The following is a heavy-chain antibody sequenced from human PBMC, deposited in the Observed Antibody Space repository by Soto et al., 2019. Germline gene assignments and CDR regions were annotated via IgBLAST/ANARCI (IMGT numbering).Heavy chain of an antibody. D-gene: IGHD3-16*01. CDR1: GFTFTSYS. Sequence: PGGSLRLSCAASGFTFTSYSMNWVRQAPGQGLEWVSYITSKSTTIKYADSVKGRFTVSRGNAKNSLYLQLNSLRDEDTAVYYCAREMGACSDSSCYPGPYDSWGQGTLVTVSS. CDR2: ITSKSTTI. V-gene: IGHV3-48*02. J-gene: IGHJ5*02. CDR3: AREMGACSDSSCYPGPYDS.